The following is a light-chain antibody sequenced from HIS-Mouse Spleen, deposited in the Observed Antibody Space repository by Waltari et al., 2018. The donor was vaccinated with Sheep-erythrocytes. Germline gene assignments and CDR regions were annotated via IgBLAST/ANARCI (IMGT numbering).Light chain of an antibody. CDR1: RSHIGRIP. J-gene: IGLJ2*01. V-gene: IGLV1-44*01. CDR3: AAWDDSLNGVV. Sequence: QSVLTQPPSASGTPGQRVTLSCSGRRSHIGRIPVNLYQQLPGTAPKLLIYSQNQRPSGVPDRFSGSKSGTSASLAISGLQSEDEADYYCAAWDDSLNGVVFGGGTKLTVL. CDR2: SQN.